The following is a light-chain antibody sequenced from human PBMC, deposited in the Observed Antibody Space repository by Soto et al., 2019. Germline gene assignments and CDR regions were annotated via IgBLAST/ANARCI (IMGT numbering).Light chain of an antibody. Sequence: EIVLTQSPGTLSLSPGERATLSCRASQSVSNSYLAWYQQKPGQAPSLLIYGASTRATGIPDRFIGSGSGTDFTLTISRLEPEDFAVYYCQQCGSSSTFGQGTRLEIK. V-gene: IGKV3-20*01. CDR3: QQCGSSST. CDR2: GAS. CDR1: QSVSNSY. J-gene: IGKJ5*01.